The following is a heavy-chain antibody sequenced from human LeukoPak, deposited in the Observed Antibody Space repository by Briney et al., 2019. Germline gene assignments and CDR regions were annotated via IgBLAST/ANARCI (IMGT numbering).Heavy chain of an antibody. D-gene: IGHD1-26*01. J-gene: IGHJ4*02. CDR3: AKAGGSYHGYYFDY. CDR2: ISWNSGSI. Sequence: GGSLRLSCAASGFTFDDYAMHWDRQAPGKGLEWVSGISWNSGSIGYADSVKGRFTISRDNAKNSLYLQMNSLRAEDTALYYCAKAGGSYHGYYFDYWGQGTLVTVSS. V-gene: IGHV3-9*01. CDR1: GFTFDDYA.